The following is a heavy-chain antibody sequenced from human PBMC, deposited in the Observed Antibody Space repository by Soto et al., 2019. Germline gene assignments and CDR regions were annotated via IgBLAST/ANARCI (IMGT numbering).Heavy chain of an antibody. J-gene: IGHJ4*02. D-gene: IGHD1-20*01. CDR3: ARTTHITGAPGFDY. Sequence: SETLSLTCAVYGGSFSGYYWSWIRQPPGKGLEWIGEINHSGDTTYNPSLKSRVTISVDTSENQFSLKLSSVTAADTAVYYCARTTHITGAPGFDYWGQGTLVTVSS. CDR1: GGSFSGYY. CDR2: INHSGDT. V-gene: IGHV4-34*01.